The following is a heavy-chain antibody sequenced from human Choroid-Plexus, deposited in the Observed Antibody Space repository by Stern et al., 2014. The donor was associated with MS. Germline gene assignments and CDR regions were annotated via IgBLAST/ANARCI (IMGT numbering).Heavy chain of an antibody. CDR2: INPNTGGT. V-gene: IGHV1-2*02. CDR3: ARDQRGITIFGVVTDYYYLGMDV. J-gene: IGHJ6*02. CDR1: GYIFTGYY. D-gene: IGHD3-3*01. Sequence: QVQLVQSGAEVKKPGVSVKVSCKTSGYIFTGYYIHWVRQAPGQGLEWMALINPNTGGTKYAQKFQGRVTMSRDTSISTAYVELSSLTSDDTAVYYCARDQRGITIFGVVTDYYYLGMDVWGQGTTVTVSS.